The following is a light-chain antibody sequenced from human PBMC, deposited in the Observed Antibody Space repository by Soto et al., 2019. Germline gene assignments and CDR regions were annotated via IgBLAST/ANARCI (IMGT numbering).Light chain of an antibody. CDR2: DVS. CDR3: SSYRRTGTLV. Sequence: QSALTQPASVSGSPGQSITISCTGTSDDVGHYSYVSWYQQHPGKAPKLIIYDVSSRPSGVSNRFSASKSGNTASLTISGLQAEDEADYYCSSYRRTGTLVFGGGTKLTVL. V-gene: IGLV2-14*01. CDR1: SDDVGHYSY. J-gene: IGLJ2*01.